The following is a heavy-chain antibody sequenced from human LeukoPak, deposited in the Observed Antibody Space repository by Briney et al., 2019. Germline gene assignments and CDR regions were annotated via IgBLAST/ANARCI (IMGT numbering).Heavy chain of an antibody. CDR1: GGSFSGYY. J-gene: IGHJ4*02. CDR2: INHSGST. Sequence: SETLSLTCAVYGGSFSGYYWSWIRQPPGKGLEWIGEINHSGSTNYNPSLKSRVTISVDTSKNQFSLKLSSVTAADTAVYYCATYFSSWYVRLFDYWGQGTLVTVSS. CDR3: ATYFSSWYVRLFDY. D-gene: IGHD6-13*01. V-gene: IGHV4-34*01.